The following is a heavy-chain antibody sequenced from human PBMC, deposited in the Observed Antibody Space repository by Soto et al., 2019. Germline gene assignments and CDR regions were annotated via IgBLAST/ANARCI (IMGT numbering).Heavy chain of an antibody. V-gene: IGHV4-34*01. D-gene: IGHD1-26*01. CDR2: VNHSGGT. CDR1: GGSLSANY. CDR3: ARLGGSYAVPHFDY. J-gene: IGHJ4*02. Sequence: SETLSLTCAVYGGSLSANYWTWIRQPPGKGLEWIGEVNHSGGTNYNPSLRSRVTISVDTSQYQFTLKLSSVTAADTAMYYCARLGGSYAVPHFDYWGQGTLVTVSS.